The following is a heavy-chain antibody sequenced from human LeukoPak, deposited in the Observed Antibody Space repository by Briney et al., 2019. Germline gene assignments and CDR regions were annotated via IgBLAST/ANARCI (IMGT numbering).Heavy chain of an antibody. CDR3: ARSSAWSPFDY. J-gene: IGHJ4*02. V-gene: IGHV4-4*08. Sequence: PSETLSLTCTVSGGSISSYYWSWIRQPPGKGLEWIGYISFSGNTNYNPSLKSRVTISRDTSENQFSLKLSSVTATDTAVYYCARSSAWSPFDYWGQGTLVTVSS. D-gene: IGHD6-19*01. CDR1: GGSISSYY. CDR2: ISFSGNT.